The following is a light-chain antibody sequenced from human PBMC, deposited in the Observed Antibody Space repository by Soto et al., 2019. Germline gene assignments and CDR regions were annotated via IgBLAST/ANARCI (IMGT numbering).Light chain of an antibody. CDR1: QSVSSN. CDR2: DVS. Sequence: KVRTQSPATLSXXPGEXATLXXRASQSVSSNLAWYQQKPGQATRLLIYDVSTRATGITNRLSRSGSGTEFTLTISSLQSEDFAAYYCQQYNKWPLTFFGTTKL. CDR3: QQYNKWPLT. J-gene: IGKJ4*01. V-gene: IGKV3D-15*01.